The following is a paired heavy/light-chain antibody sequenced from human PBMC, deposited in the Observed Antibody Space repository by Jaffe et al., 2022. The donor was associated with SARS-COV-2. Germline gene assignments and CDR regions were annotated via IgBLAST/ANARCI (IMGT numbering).Light chain of an antibody. CDR2: QDS. J-gene: IGLJ1*01. CDR3: QAWDSSTPYV. CDR1: KLGDKY. Sequence: SYELTQPPSVSVSPGQTASITCSGDKLGDKYACWYQQKPGQSPVLVIYQDSKRPSGIPERFSGSNSGNTATLTISGTQAMDEADYYCQAWDSSTPYVFGTGTKVTVL. V-gene: IGLV3-1*01.
Heavy chain of an antibody. CDR3: AKDITPRCCSGGSDYYGMDV. D-gene: IGHD2-15*01. Sequence: QVQLVESGGGVVQPGRSLRLSCAASGFTFSSYGMHWVRQAPGKGLEWVAVISYDGSNKYYADSVKGRFTISRDNSKNTLYLQMNSLRAEDTAVYYCAKDITPRCCSGGSDYYGMDVWGQGTTVTVSS. J-gene: IGHJ6*02. V-gene: IGHV3-30*18. CDR2: ISYDGSNK. CDR1: GFTFSSYG.